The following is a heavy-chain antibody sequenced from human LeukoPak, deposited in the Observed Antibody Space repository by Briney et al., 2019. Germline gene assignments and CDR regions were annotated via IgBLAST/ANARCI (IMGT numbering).Heavy chain of an antibody. Sequence: PGRSLRLSCAASGFTFDDYAMHWVRQAPGKGLEWVSGISWNSGNIGYADSVKGRFTISRDNSKSTLYLQMNSLRAEDTAVYYCAKVVRNTGWYYFDYWGQGTLVTVSS. CDR2: ISWNSGNI. D-gene: IGHD6-19*01. J-gene: IGHJ4*02. CDR3: AKVVRNTGWYYFDY. V-gene: IGHV3-9*01. CDR1: GFTFDDYA.